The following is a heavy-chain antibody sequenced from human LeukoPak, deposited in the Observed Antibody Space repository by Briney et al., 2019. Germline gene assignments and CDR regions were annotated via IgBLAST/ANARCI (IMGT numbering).Heavy chain of an antibody. CDR1: GGSISSSSYY. D-gene: IGHD2-2*01. V-gene: IGHV4-39*01. CDR2: ISYSGST. CDR3: ARHGRSSISGKRSFDY. J-gene: IGHJ4*02. Sequence: PSETLSLTCTVSGGSISSSSYYWGWIRQPPGKGLDWIGSISYSGSTYYNPSLKSRVTISVDTSNNHFSLKLTSVTAADTAVYFCARHGRSSISGKRSFDYWGQGTLVTVSS.